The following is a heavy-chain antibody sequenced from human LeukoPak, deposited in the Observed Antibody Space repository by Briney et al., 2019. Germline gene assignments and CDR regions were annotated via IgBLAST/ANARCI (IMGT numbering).Heavy chain of an antibody. CDR3: ARFKGGTGFDY. D-gene: IGHD1-26*01. J-gene: IGHJ4*02. Sequence: SETLSLTCAVSGGSITTTDFDWAWIRLPPGQGFEWIATISSSGKAYYYPSLMSRVTISVDTSKNQFSLDVTSVTAADTGLFYCARFKGGTGFDYWGRGILVIVS. V-gene: IGHV4-39*01. CDR1: GGSITTTDFD. CDR2: ISSSGKA.